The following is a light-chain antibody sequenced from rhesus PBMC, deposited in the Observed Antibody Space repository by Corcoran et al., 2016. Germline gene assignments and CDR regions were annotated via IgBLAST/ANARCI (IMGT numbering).Light chain of an antibody. Sequence: DIQMTQSPSSLSASVGDRVTISCRASENVNSYLYWYQQKLGKAPKLLIYAASTLQSGVPSRFSGSGSGTDYTLTISSLQPEDVATYYCQHSFGTPWTFGQGTKVEIK. CDR2: AAS. CDR3: QHSFGTPWT. V-gene: IGKV1-74*01. CDR1: ENVNSY. J-gene: IGKJ1*01.